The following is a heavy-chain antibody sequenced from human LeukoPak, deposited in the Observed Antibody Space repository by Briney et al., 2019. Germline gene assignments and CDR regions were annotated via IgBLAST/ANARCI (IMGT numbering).Heavy chain of an antibody. CDR2: IYTSGST. D-gene: IGHD2-2*02. Sequence: PSQSLSLTCTVSGGSISSGSYYWSWIRQPAGKGLEWIGRIYTSGSTNYNPSLKSRVTISVDTSKTQFSLKLSSVTAADTAVYYCARDRQYCSSTSCYNYSGPQDPWGQGTLVTVSS. J-gene: IGHJ5*02. CDR1: GGSISSGSYY. V-gene: IGHV4-61*02. CDR3: ARDRQYCSSTSCYNYSGPQDP.